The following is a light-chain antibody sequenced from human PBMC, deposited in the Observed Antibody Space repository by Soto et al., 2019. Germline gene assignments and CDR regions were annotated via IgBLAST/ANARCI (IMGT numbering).Light chain of an antibody. CDR1: SGHNSYA. CDR3: QTWSTDIRV. Sequence: QLVLTQSPSASASLGASVKLTCTLSSGHNSYAIAWHQQQPEKGPRYLMKVNSDGSHSKGDGTPDRFSGSSSGAERYLTISSLQSEDEADYYCQTWSTDIRVFGGGTKLTVL. V-gene: IGLV4-69*01. J-gene: IGLJ3*02. CDR2: VNSDGSH.